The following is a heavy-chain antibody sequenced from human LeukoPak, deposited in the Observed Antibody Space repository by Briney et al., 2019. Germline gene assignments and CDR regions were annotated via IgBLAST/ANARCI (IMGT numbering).Heavy chain of an antibody. D-gene: IGHD3-10*01. CDR1: GFTFSNYW. J-gene: IGHJ4*02. Sequence: GGSLRLSCAASGFTFSNYWMTWVRQAPGKGLEWVASIKQDGSEKYYVDSVKGRFTFSRDNAKNSLYLQMDSLRAEDTAIYYCARDKSAGADTGSSFYYWGQGTLVTVSS. CDR2: IKQDGSEK. CDR3: ARDKSAGADTGSSFYY. V-gene: IGHV3-7*03.